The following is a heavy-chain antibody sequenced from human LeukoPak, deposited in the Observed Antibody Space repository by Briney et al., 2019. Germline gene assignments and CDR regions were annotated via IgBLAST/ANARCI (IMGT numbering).Heavy chain of an antibody. D-gene: IGHD2-2*02. J-gene: IGHJ3*02. CDR3: ARAPIPPFRDDI. Sequence: PSETLSLTCTVSGGSISSGGYYWSWIRQPPGKGLEWIGYIYHSGSTYYNPSLKSRVTISVDRSKNQFSLKLSSVTAADTAVYYCARAPIPPFRDDIWGQGTMVTVSS. CDR2: IYHSGST. CDR1: GGSISSGGYY. V-gene: IGHV4-30-2*01.